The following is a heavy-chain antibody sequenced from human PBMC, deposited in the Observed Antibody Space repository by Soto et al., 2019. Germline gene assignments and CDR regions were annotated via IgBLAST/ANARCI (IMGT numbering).Heavy chain of an antibody. CDR2: ISAYNGNT. CDR3: ARDRKIDIVVVPAAIGGWFGP. V-gene: IGHV1-18*01. CDR1: GYTFTSYG. D-gene: IGHD2-2*01. J-gene: IGHJ5*02. Sequence: GASVKVSCKASGYTFTSYGISWVRQAPGQGLEWMGWISAYNGNTNYAQKLQGRVTMTTDTSTSTAYMELRSLRSDDTAVYYCARDRKIDIVVVPAAIGGWFGPWGQGTLVTVSS.